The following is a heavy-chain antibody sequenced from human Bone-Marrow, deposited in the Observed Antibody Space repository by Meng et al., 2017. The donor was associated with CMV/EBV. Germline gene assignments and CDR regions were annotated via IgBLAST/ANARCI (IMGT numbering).Heavy chain of an antibody. J-gene: IGHJ4*02. Sequence: GGSLRLSCAASGFTFSSYSMNWVRQAPGKGLEWVSSISSSSSYIYYADSVKGRFTISRDNAKNSLYLQMNSLRSDDTAVYYCARDRRWFGESLDYWGQGTLVTVSS. CDR1: GFTFSSYS. D-gene: IGHD3-10*01. CDR3: ARDRRWFGESLDY. CDR2: ISSSSSYI. V-gene: IGHV3-21*04.